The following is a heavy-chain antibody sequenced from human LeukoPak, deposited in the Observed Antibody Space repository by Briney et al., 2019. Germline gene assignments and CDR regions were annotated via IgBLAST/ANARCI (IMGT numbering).Heavy chain of an antibody. Sequence: ASVKVSCKASGYTFTSYGISWVRQAPGRGLEWMGWISAYNGNTNYAQKLQGRVTMTTDTSTSTAYMELRSLRSDDTAVYYCALIVVVPAAHDDAFDIWGQGTMVTVSS. CDR2: ISAYNGNT. CDR1: GYTFTSYG. J-gene: IGHJ3*02. V-gene: IGHV1-18*01. CDR3: ALIVVVPAAHDDAFDI. D-gene: IGHD2-2*01.